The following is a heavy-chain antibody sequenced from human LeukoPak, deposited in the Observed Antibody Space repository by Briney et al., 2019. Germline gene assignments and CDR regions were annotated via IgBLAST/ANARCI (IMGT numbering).Heavy chain of an antibody. CDR1: GYTFTGYY. D-gene: IGHD2-2*01. Sequence: ASVKVSCKASGYTFTGYYMHWVRQAPGQGLEWMGWIGPNSGGTNYAQNFQGRVTMTRDTSISTAYMELTRLRSDDTAVYYCAREVGVVAHQGGWFDPWGQGTLVTVSS. CDR2: IGPNSGGT. J-gene: IGHJ5*02. CDR3: AREVGVVAHQGGWFDP. V-gene: IGHV1-2*02.